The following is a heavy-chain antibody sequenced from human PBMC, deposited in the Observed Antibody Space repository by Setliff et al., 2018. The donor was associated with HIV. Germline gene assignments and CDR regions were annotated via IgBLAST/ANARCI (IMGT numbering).Heavy chain of an antibody. CDR1: GGSISPYY. Sequence: SETLSLACTVSGGSISPYYWSWIRQPPGKGLEWIAWISDSGTTNYNPSLKSRVTMSIDTPQNQFSLTLTSVTAADTAVYYCARSPEWGAGGIDYWGQGTLVTSPQ. D-gene: IGHD1-26*01. J-gene: IGHJ4*02. CDR3: ARSPEWGAGGIDY. V-gene: IGHV4-59*01. CDR2: ISDSGTT.